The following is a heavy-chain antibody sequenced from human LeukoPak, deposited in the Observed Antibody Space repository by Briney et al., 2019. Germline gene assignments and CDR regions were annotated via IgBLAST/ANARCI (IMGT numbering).Heavy chain of an antibody. V-gene: IGHV3-23*01. Sequence: PGGSLSLSCAASGFTVSSNYMSWVRRAQGKGLEWAPAISGSGGSTYYADSVKGRFTISRDNSKNTLYLQMNSLRAEDTAVYYCAKEVVAANNNAFDIWGQGTMVTVSS. CDR2: ISGSGGST. D-gene: IGHD2-15*01. CDR3: AKEVVAANNNAFDI. CDR1: GFTVSSNY. J-gene: IGHJ3*02.